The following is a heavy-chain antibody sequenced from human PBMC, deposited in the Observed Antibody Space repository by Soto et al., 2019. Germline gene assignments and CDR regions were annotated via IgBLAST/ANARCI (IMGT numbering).Heavy chain of an antibody. CDR1: GGTFSSYA. Sequence: SVKVSCKASGGTFSSYAISWVRQAPGQGLEWMGGIIPIFGTANYAQKFQGRVTITADESTSTAYMELSSLRSEDTAVYYCARDSAPGCSGGSCYDLLSAYYYYGMDVWGQGTTVTVSS. J-gene: IGHJ6*02. CDR2: IIPIFGTA. V-gene: IGHV1-69*13. D-gene: IGHD2-15*01. CDR3: ARDSAPGCSGGSCYDLLSAYYYYGMDV.